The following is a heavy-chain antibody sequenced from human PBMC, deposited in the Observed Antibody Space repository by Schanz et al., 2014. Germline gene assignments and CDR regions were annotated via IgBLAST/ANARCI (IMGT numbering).Heavy chain of an antibody. V-gene: IGHV1-2*04. D-gene: IGHD3-22*01. Sequence: QVQLVQSGAEVKKPGASVKVSCKASGYTTFTDYYIHWVRQAPGQGLEWMGWINPNSGDTNYAQKFQGWVTMTRDTSISTAYMEVSRLKSDDTAVYYCAREVGLYDRGWFDPWGQGTLVIVSS. CDR2: INPNSGDT. CDR1: GYTTFTDYY. CDR3: AREVGLYDRGWFDP. J-gene: IGHJ5*02.